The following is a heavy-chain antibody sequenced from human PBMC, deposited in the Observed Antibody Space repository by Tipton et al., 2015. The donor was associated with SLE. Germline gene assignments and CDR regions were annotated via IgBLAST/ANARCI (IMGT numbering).Heavy chain of an antibody. J-gene: IGHJ6*03. CDR1: GFTVSSNF. CDR2: IYGGGST. Sequence: SLRLSCAASGFTVSSNFMTWVRQAPEKGLEWVAFIYGGGSTQDSDSVKGRFTISRDNAKNSLYLQMNSLRAEDTAVYYCAREEGYQLLSAYYYYYMDVWGKGTTVTVSS. CDR3: AREEGYQLLSAYYYYYMDV. V-gene: IGHV3-66*01. D-gene: IGHD2-2*01.